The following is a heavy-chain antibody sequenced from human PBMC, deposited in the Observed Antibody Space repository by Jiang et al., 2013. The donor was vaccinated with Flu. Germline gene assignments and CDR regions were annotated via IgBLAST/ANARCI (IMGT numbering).Heavy chain of an antibody. CDR3: ARTIAARPDY. D-gene: IGHD6-6*01. Sequence: SGAEVRKPGASVKVSCKASGYSFTSYAMFWVRHAPGQSLEWMGWINAGNGNTKYSQKFQGRVTITTDTSAGTAYMDLSSLTSEDTAVYYCARTIAARPDYWGQGTLVTVSS. CDR1: GYSFTSYA. V-gene: IGHV1-3*01. CDR2: INAGNGNT. J-gene: IGHJ4*02.